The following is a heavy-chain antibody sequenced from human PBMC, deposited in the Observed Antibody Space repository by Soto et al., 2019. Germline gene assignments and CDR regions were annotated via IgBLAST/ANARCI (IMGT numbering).Heavy chain of an antibody. CDR2: IIPIFGTA. CDR3: ARLTSIAARQGNDY. J-gene: IGHJ4*02. Sequence: QVQLVQSGAEVKKPGSSGKVSCKASGGTFSSYAISWVRQAPGQGLEWMGGIIPIFGTANYAQKFQGRVTITADESTSTAYMELSSLRSEDTAVYYCARLTSIAARQGNDYWGQGTLVTVSS. D-gene: IGHD6-6*01. CDR1: GGTFSSYA. V-gene: IGHV1-69*01.